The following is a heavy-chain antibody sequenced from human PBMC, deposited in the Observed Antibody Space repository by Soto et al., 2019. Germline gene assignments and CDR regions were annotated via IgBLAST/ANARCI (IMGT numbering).Heavy chain of an antibody. J-gene: IGHJ4*02. CDR1: GGSINSASYH. D-gene: IGHD4-17*01. CDR3: ARLDYGDSAFDS. V-gene: IGHV4-31*03. CDR2: IFYTGST. Sequence: QAQLQESGPGLVQPSETLSLTCSVSGGSINSASYHWSWLRQHPGKGLEFIGYIFYTGSTYYNPSLETRLTISVDTSKNHVSLRLNAVTAADTAVYYCARLDYGDSAFDSWGRGILVTVSS.